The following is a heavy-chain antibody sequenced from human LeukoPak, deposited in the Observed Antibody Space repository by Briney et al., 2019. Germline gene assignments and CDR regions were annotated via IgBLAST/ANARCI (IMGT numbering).Heavy chain of an antibody. CDR3: ARDVGEAFDY. CDR2: INPNSGGR. CDR1: GYTFTGSY. Sequence: GASVKVSCKASGYTFTGSYMHWVRQAPGQGLEWMGWINPNSGGRKYAQKFQGRVTMTRDTSISTAYMELSRLRSDDTPVYYCARDVGEAFDYWGQGTLVTVSS. J-gene: IGHJ4*02. V-gene: IGHV1-2*02.